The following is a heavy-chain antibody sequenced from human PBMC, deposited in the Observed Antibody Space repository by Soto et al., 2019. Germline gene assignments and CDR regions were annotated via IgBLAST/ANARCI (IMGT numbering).Heavy chain of an antibody. CDR1: GGSISSYY. V-gene: IGHV4-59*01. CDR3: ARDGRGDAFDI. J-gene: IGHJ3*02. D-gene: IGHD3-10*01. Sequence: SETLSLTCTVSGGSISSYYWSWSRQPPGKGLEWIGYIYYSGSTNYNPSLKSRVTISVDTSKNQFSLKLSSVTAADTAVYYCARDGRGDAFDIWGQGTMVTVSS. CDR2: IYYSGST.